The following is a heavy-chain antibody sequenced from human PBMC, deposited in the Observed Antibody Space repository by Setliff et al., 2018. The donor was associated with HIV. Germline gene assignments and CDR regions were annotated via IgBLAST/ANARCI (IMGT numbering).Heavy chain of an antibody. CDR3: ARAKAVGGVIITGGLDV. Sequence: ASVKVSCKASGYTFISYGITWMRRAPGQGLEWMGWMNPNSGVSGSALKFHDRVTMTRDTSTLTLYMELSSLTSEDTAVYYCARAKAVGGVIITGGLDVWGQGTTVTVSS. D-gene: IGHD3-16*02. CDR1: GYTFISYG. J-gene: IGHJ6*02. CDR2: MNPNSGVS. V-gene: IGHV1-8*01.